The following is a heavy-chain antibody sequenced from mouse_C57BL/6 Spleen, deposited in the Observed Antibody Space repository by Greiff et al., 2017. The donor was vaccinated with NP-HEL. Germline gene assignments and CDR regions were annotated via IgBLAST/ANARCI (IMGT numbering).Heavy chain of an antibody. CDR2: INPGDGDT. V-gene: IGHV1-82*01. Sequence: VKLMESGPELVKPGASVKISCKASGYAFSSSWMNWVKQRPGKGLEWIGRINPGDGDTNYNGKFKGKATLTADKSSRTAYMQLSSLTSEDSAVYFYARSRTGAFDYWGQGTTLTVSS. CDR3: ARSRTGAFDY. D-gene: IGHD4-1*01. J-gene: IGHJ2*01. CDR1: GYAFSSSW.